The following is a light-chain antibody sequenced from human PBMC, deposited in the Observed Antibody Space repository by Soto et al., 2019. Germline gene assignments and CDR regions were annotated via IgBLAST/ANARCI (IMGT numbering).Light chain of an antibody. J-gene: IGKJ1*01. CDR1: QGIIDY. CDR2: AAS. CDR3: QNYDSAPQT. V-gene: IGKV1-27*01. Sequence: DIQMTQSPSSLSASVGDTVTITCRASQGIIDYLAWYQQRPGKVPKLLIYAASTLQTGVPSRISGGGAGTDFLLTISSLQHEYVATYYCQNYDSAPQTFGQGTKVEIK.